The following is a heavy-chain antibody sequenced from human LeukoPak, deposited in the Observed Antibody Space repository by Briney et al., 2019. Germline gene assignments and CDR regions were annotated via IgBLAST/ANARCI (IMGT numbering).Heavy chain of an antibody. Sequence: SQTLSLTCAISGDSVSSNSAAWNWIRQSPSRGLEWLGRTYYRSKWYNDYAVSGKSRITINPDTSKNQFSLQLNSVTPEDTAVYYCARDPTYSSSFRWYGMDVWGQGTTVTVSS. CDR1: GDSVSSNSAA. V-gene: IGHV6-1*01. D-gene: IGHD6-13*01. J-gene: IGHJ6*02. CDR3: ARDPTYSSSFRWYGMDV. CDR2: TYYRSKWYN.